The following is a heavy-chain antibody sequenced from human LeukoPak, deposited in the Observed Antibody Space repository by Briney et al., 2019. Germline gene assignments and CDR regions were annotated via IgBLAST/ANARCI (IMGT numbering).Heavy chain of an antibody. CDR1: GFTFSSYS. CDR2: ISSSSSYI. CDR3: ASLGVTTFDY. Sequence: NPGGSLRLSCAASGFTFSSYSMNWVRQAPGKGLEWVSSISSSSSYIYYAYSVKGRFTISRDNAKNSLYLQMNSLRAEDTAVYYCASLGVTTFDYWGQGTLVTVSS. J-gene: IGHJ4*02. V-gene: IGHV3-21*01. D-gene: IGHD3-10*01.